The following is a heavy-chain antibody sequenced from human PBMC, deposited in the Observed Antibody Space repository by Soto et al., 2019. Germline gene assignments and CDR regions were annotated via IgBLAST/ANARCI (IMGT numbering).Heavy chain of an antibody. V-gene: IGHV1-18*01. Sequence: GASVKVSCKASGYSFTDFGSAWVRQAPGQGLEWMGWVSAYNADTIYAQNLQGRVTMTTATSTNTAFMELRSLRSDDTAVYYCARDQNQGWGNYFYGMDVWGQGTTVTVSS. CDR1: GYSFTDFG. J-gene: IGHJ6*02. CDR2: VSAYNADT. D-gene: IGHD7-27*01. CDR3: ARDQNQGWGNYFYGMDV.